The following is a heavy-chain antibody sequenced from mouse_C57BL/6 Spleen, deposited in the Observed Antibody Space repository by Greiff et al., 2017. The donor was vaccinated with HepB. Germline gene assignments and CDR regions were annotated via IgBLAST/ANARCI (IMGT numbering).Heavy chain of an antibody. CDR2: IDPSDSYT. CDR3: ARRRYYSNSLYYFDY. D-gene: IGHD2-5*01. V-gene: IGHV1-69*01. CDR1: GYTFTSYW. Sequence: QVQLQQPGAELVMPGASVKLSCKASGYTFTSYWMHWVKQRPGQGLEWIGEIDPSDSYTNYNQKFKGKSTLTVDKSSSTAYMQLSSLTSEESAVYYCARRRYYSNSLYYFDYWGQGTTLTVSS. J-gene: IGHJ2*01.